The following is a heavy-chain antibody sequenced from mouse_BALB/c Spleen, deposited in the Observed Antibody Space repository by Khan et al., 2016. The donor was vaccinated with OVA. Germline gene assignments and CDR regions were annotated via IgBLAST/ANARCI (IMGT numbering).Heavy chain of an antibody. CDR1: GFTFSTYA. Sequence: EVQLLETGGGLVKPGGSLKLSCAASGFTFSTYAMSWVRQTPERRLEWVATVNSDGDYTFYPDNVTGRSTISRDNAKNTLYLQMSSLRSEDTAMYYCARSAYGNFAYWGQGTLVTVAA. CDR2: VNSDGDYT. D-gene: IGHD2-1*01. J-gene: IGHJ3*01. V-gene: IGHV5-9-3*01. CDR3: ARSAYGNFAY.